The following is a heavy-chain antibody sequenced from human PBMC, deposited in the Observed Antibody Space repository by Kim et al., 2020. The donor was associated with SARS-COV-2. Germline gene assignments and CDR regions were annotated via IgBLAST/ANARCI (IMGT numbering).Heavy chain of an antibody. J-gene: IGHJ4*02. Sequence: GGSLRLSCAASSFTLGHFAMNWVRRAPGKGLEWISSISDSGDTTYYADSVKGRFTISRDNSKNTLFLQMNSLRADDTAMYYCAKDLNLGFDSWGQGTLVTVSA. V-gene: IGHV3-23*01. CDR3: AKDLNLGFDS. D-gene: IGHD7-27*01. CDR2: ISDSGDTT. CDR1: SFTLGHFA.